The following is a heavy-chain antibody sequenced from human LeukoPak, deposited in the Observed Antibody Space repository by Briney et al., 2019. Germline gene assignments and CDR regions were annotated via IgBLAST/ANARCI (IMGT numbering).Heavy chain of an antibody. J-gene: IGHJ4*02. CDR1: GGSISSYY. Sequence: SKTLSLTCTVSGGSISSYYWSWIRQPAGKGLEWIGRIYTSGSTNYNPSLKSRVTMSVDTSKNQFSLKLSSVTAADTAVYYCARVYSSSWHLYYFDYWGQGTLVTVSS. V-gene: IGHV4-4*07. D-gene: IGHD6-13*01. CDR3: ARVYSSSWHLYYFDY. CDR2: IYTSGST.